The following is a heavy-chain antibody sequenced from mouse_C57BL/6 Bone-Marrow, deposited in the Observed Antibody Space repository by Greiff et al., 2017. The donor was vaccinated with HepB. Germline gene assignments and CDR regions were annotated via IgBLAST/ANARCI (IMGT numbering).Heavy chain of an antibody. CDR2: IDPETGGT. Sequence: EVQLQQSGPELVKPGASVKISCKASGYTFTDYYMNWVKQSHGKSLEWIGAIDPETGGTAYNQKFKGKAILTADKSSSTAYMELRSLTSEDSAVYYCTRFYGNSYYYAMDYWGQGTSVTVSS. D-gene: IGHD2-1*01. CDR3: TRFYGNSYYYAMDY. CDR1: GYTFTDYY. V-gene: IGHV1-26*01. J-gene: IGHJ4*01.